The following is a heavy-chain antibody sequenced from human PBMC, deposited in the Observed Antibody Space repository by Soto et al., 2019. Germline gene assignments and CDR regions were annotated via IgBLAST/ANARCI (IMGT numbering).Heavy chain of an antibody. CDR2: IYHSGST. V-gene: IGHV4-4*02. Sequence: PSETLSLTCAVSSGSISSSNWWSWVRQPPGKGLEWIGEIYHSGSTNYNPSLKSRVTISVDKSKNQFSLKLSSVTAADTAVYYCARGGSSWYVFYYYGMDVWGQGTTVTVSS. CDR3: ARGGSSWYVFYYYGMDV. D-gene: IGHD6-13*01. J-gene: IGHJ6*02. CDR1: SGSISSSNW.